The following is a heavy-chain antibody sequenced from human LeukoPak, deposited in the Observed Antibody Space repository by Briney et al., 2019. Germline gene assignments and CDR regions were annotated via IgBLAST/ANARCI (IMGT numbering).Heavy chain of an antibody. CDR3: ASLLRIVPTTSVH. V-gene: IGHV3-7*01. CDR2: IKDDGNAQ. Sequence: PGGSLRLSCAASGFMFRKYWMNWVRQAPGKGLEWVAHIKDDGNAQYYADSVKGRFTISRDNAKESVDLQMDSLTVEDTAVYYCASLLRIVPTTSVHWGQGTVVTVSS. D-gene: IGHD1-26*01. J-gene: IGHJ4*02. CDR1: GFMFRKYW.